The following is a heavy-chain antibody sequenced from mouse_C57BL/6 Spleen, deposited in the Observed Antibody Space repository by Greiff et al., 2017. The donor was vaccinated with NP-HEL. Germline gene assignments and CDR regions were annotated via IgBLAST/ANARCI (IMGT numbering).Heavy chain of an antibody. CDR1: GYTFTSYW. V-gene: IGHV1-55*01. J-gene: IGHJ1*03. Sequence: QVQLQQPGAELVKPGASVKMSCKASGYTFTSYWITWVKQRPGQGLEWIGDIYPGSGSTNYNEKFKSKATLTVDTSSSTAYMQLSSLTSEDSAVYYCAREDYYGSSYLSWYFDVWGTGTTVTVSS. CDR3: AREDYYGSSYLSWYFDV. D-gene: IGHD1-1*01. CDR2: IYPGSGST.